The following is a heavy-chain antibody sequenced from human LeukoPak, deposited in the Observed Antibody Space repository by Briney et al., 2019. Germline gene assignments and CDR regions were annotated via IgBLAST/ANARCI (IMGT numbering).Heavy chain of an antibody. Sequence: SVKVSCKASGGTFSSYPISWVRQAPGQGLEWMGGIIPIFGTANYAQKFQGRVTITADESTSTAYMELSSLRSEDTAVYYCARAPEGSGAWFDPWGQGTLVTVSS. J-gene: IGHJ5*02. V-gene: IGHV1-69*01. CDR1: GGTFSSYP. CDR3: ARAPEGSGAWFDP. CDR2: IIPIFGTA. D-gene: IGHD2-15*01.